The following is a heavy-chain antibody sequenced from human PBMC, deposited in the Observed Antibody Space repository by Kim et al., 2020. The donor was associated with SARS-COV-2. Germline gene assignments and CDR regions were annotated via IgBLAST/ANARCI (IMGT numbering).Heavy chain of an antibody. J-gene: IGHJ4*02. V-gene: IGHV4-34*01. Sequence: SETLSLTCAVYGGSFSGYYWSWIRQPPGKGLEWIGEINHSGSTNYKPSLKSRVTISVDTSKNHFSLKLSSVTAADTAVYYCARQYGSGSYYTLDYWGQGTLVTVSS. CDR1: GGSFSGYY. CDR2: INHSGST. CDR3: ARQYGSGSYYTLDY. D-gene: IGHD3-10*01.